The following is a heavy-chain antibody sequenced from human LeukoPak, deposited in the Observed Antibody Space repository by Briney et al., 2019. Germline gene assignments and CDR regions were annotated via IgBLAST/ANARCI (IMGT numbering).Heavy chain of an antibody. V-gene: IGHV4-59*08. CDR1: GGSISSYY. CDR2: IYYSGST. D-gene: IGHD1-26*01. J-gene: IGHJ5*02. CDR3: ARARGSYYWFDP. Sequence: SETLSLTCTVSGGSISSYYWSWIRQSPGKGLEWIGYIYYSGSTNYNPSLKSRVTISVDTSKNQFSLKLSSVTAADTAVYYCARARGSYYWFDPWGQGTLVTVSS.